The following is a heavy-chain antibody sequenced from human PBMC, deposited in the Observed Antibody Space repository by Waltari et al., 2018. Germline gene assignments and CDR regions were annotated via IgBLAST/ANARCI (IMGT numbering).Heavy chain of an antibody. CDR2: INHSGST. Sequence: LQQWGAGLLKPSETLSLTCAVYGGSFSGYYWSWIRQPPGKGLEWIGEINHSGSTNYNPSLKSRVTISVDTSKNQFSLKLSSVTAADTAVYYCARAYDFWSGYPFDYWGQGTLVTISS. CDR1: GGSFSGYY. V-gene: IGHV4-34*01. D-gene: IGHD3-3*01. J-gene: IGHJ4*02. CDR3: ARAYDFWSGYPFDY.